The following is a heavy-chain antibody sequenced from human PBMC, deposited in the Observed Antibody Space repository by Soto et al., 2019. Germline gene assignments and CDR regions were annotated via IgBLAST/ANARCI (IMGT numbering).Heavy chain of an antibody. CDR2: MQPSTGRT. CDR3: ARGVSAGGDY. V-gene: IGHV1-8*01. Sequence: ASVTGSCKASGYSFTSLDSNWVRQTAGQGLEWMGWMQPSTGRTGYAQKFQGRVTMTRDTYINTAYMELTTLTSDDTAFYYCARGVSAGGDYWGQGTLVTVS. J-gene: IGHJ4*02. CDR1: GYSFTSLD. D-gene: IGHD3-10*01.